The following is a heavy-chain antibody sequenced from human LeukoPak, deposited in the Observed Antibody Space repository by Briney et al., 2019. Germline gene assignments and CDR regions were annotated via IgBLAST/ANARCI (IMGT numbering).Heavy chain of an antibody. CDR3: AKDSAGWNYFH. Sequence: GGSLRLSCAASGFTFSSYGMHWVRQAPGKGLEWVAVISYDGSNKYYADSVKGRFTISRDNSKNTLYLQMNSLRAEDTAVYYCAKDSAGWNYFHWGQGTLVTVSS. J-gene: IGHJ4*02. D-gene: IGHD1-7*01. CDR2: ISYDGSNK. CDR1: GFTFSSYG. V-gene: IGHV3-30*18.